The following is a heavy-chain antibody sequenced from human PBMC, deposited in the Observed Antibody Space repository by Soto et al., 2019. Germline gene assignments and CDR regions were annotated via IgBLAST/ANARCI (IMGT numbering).Heavy chain of an antibody. Sequence: PSETLSLTCVVSGYSVSSAYFGGWIRQPPGKGLEWIGSISHSGGTYYNPSLKSRVSLSINTSKNQLSLTLSSVTAADTAVYYCARDLGGGSHDYWGQGALVTVYS. D-gene: IGHD3-16*01. V-gene: IGHV4-38-2*02. J-gene: IGHJ4*02. CDR3: ARDLGGGSHDY. CDR1: GYSVSSAYF. CDR2: ISHSGGT.